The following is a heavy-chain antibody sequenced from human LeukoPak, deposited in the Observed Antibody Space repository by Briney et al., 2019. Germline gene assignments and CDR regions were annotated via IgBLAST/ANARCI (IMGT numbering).Heavy chain of an antibody. D-gene: IGHD1-14*01. V-gene: IGHV3-74*01. CDR1: GFTFSSYW. CDR2: INSDGSST. J-gene: IGHJ3*02. CDR3: AKDLILKGGNQPRDAFDI. Sequence: PGGSLRLSCAASGFTFSSYWMHWVRQTPGKGLVWVARINSDGSSTKYADSVKGRFSISRDNAKNTVYLQMNGLRTEDTAVYYCAKDLILKGGNQPRDAFDIWGQGTMVTVSS.